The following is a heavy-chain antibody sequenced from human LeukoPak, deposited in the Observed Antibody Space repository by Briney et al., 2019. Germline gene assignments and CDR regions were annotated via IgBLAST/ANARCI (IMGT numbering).Heavy chain of an antibody. J-gene: IGHJ4*02. D-gene: IGHD3-22*01. CDR3: ARTPIYYFDNSGYYN. CDR1: GGFISSYY. CDR2: IYYSGST. Sequence: SETLSLTCTVSGGFISSYYWSWIRQPPGKGLEWIGYIYYSGSTNYNPSLKSRVTMSVDTSKNQFSLKLSTVTAADTAVYYCARTPIYYFDNSGYYNWGQGILVTVSS. V-gene: IGHV4-59*12.